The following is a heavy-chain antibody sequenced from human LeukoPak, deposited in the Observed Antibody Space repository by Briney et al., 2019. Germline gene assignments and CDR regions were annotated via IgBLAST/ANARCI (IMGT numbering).Heavy chain of an antibody. CDR2: IYTSENI. CDR3: ARGGYNWFDP. V-gene: IGHV4-61*02. CDR1: GGSISSSHYY. Sequence: SETLSLTCIVSGGSISSSHYYWSWIRQPAGKGLEWIGRIYTSENINYNPSLKSRVIISVDTSKNQVSLKLSSVTAADTAVYYCARGGYNWFDPWGQGTLVTVSS. J-gene: IGHJ5*02. D-gene: IGHD3-16*01.